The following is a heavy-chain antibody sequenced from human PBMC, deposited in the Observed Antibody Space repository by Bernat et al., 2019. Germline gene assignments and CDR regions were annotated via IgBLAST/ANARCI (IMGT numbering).Heavy chain of an antibody. CDR2: INSDGSST. Sequence: EVQLVESGGGFVQPGGSLRLSCAASGFTFSSYWMHWVRQAPGKGLVWVSRINSDGSSTSYADSVKGRFTISRDNAKNTLYLQMNSLRAEDTAVYYCAKDPFQSGKQLVRWFDPWGQGTLGTVSS. D-gene: IGHD6-6*01. CDR3: AKDPFQSGKQLVRWFDP. CDR1: GFTFSSYW. V-gene: IGHV3-74*01. J-gene: IGHJ5*02.